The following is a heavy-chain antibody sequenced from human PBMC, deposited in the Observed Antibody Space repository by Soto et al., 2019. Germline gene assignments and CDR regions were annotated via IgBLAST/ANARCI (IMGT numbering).Heavy chain of an antibody. CDR3: AKGTRIAAAGTHFDY. D-gene: IGHD6-13*01. Sequence: GGSLRLSCAASGFTFSSYAMSWVRQAPGKGLEWDSAISGSGGSTYYADSVKGRFTISRDNSKNTLYLQMNSLRAEDTAVYYCAKGTRIAAAGTHFDYWGQGTLVTVSS. V-gene: IGHV3-23*01. CDR1: GFTFSSYA. J-gene: IGHJ4*02. CDR2: ISGSGGST.